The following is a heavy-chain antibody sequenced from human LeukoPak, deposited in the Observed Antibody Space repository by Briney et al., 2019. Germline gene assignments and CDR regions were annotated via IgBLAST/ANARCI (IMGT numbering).Heavy chain of an antibody. V-gene: IGHV3-9*01. CDR3: AKARRGSGGSGCFYHPIDY. Sequence: GGSLRLSCAASGFAVTSNYLSWVRQAPGKGLEWVSGISRTSGSISYADSVKGRFTISRDNAKNSLNLQMNSLRAEDTALYYCAKARRGSGGSGCFYHPIDYWGQGTLVTVSS. CDR1: GFAVTSNY. J-gene: IGHJ4*02. CDR2: ISRTSGSI. D-gene: IGHD3-10*01.